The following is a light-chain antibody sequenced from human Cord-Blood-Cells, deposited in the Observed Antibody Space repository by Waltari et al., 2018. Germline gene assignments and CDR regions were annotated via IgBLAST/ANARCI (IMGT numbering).Light chain of an antibody. CDR2: AAS. J-gene: IGKJ2*01. CDR1: QSISSY. CDR3: QQSYSTPYT. V-gene: IGKV1-39*01. Sequence: DIQMTQSPSSLSASVGDSVTITCRASQSISSYLNWYPQKPGKAPKLLIYAASSLQSGVPSRFSGSGSGTDFTLTISSLQPEDFATYYCQQSYSTPYTFGQGTKLEIK.